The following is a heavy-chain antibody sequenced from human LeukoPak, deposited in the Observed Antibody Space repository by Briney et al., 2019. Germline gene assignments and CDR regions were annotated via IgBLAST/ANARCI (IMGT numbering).Heavy chain of an antibody. CDR3: ARTHLGYCSGGSCYSDWYFDL. CDR2: IYPGDSDT. J-gene: IGHJ2*01. D-gene: IGHD2-15*01. CDR1: GYSFTSYW. Sequence: GESLKISCKGSGYSFTSYWIGWVSQMPGKGLEWMGIIYPGDSDTRYSPSFQGQVTISADKSISTAYLQWSSLKASDTAMYYCARTHLGYCSGGSCYSDWYFDLWGRGTLVTVSS. V-gene: IGHV5-51*01.